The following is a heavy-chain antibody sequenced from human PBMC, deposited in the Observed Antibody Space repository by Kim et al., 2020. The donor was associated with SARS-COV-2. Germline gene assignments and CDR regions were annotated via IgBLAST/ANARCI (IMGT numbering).Heavy chain of an antibody. D-gene: IGHD3-22*01. CDR3: AIKNYYYDSSNYGWFGP. CDR2: IKHDGSEK. V-gene: IGHV3-7*03. CDR1: GITFSNYW. Sequence: GGSLRLSCAAPGITFSNYWMSWVRQAPGKGLQWVANIKHDGSEKFYVDSVEGRFTISRDNAKSSVYLPINSLRVEDTAIYYCAIKNYYYDSSNYGWFGPLVQGTLVTVAS. J-gene: IGHJ5*02.